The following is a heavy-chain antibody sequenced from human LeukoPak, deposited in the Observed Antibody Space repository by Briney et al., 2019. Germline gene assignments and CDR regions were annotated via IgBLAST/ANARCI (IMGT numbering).Heavy chain of an antibody. D-gene: IGHD6-19*01. CDR2: ISAYNGNT. J-gene: IGHJ6*03. CDR1: GYTFTSYG. Sequence: GASVKVSCKASGYTFTSYGISWVRQAPGQGLEWMGWISAYNGNTNYAQKLQGRVTMTTDTSTSTAYMELRSLRSDDTAVYYCARDSGSGDPYYYYMDVWGKGTTVTVSS. CDR3: ARDSGSGDPYYYYMDV. V-gene: IGHV1-18*01.